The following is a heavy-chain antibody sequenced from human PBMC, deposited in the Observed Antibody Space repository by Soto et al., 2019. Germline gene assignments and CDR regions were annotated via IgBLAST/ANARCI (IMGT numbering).Heavy chain of an antibody. CDR1: GFTLSTYD. J-gene: IGHJ6*03. CDR2: LSYAGDT. V-gene: IGHV3-13*01. D-gene: IGHD3-10*01. Sequence: GGSMRLSCAAAGFTLSTYDMHWVRQDTGKGLEWVAALSYAGDTYYPGSVKGRFTVSREGAKNSLYLQMNSLTAGDTAVYCCAKGPHSASGYYYMDVWGKGTTVTVSS. CDR3: AKGPHSASGYYYMDV.